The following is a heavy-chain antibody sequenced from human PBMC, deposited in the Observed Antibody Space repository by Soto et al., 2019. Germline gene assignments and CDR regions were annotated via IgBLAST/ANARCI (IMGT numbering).Heavy chain of an antibody. J-gene: IGHJ6*02. Sequence: YFGGCLRLETGKGLEWIGSISYGGSTYCNPSLKSRVTISVDTSKNQFSLKLNSATAADTAVYYCARKQAAAGSKHYPMAVRGQGPTVT. D-gene: IGHD6-13*01. CDR2: ISYGGST. CDR3: ARKQAAAGSKHYPMAV. CDR1: YF. V-gene: IGHV4-39*01.